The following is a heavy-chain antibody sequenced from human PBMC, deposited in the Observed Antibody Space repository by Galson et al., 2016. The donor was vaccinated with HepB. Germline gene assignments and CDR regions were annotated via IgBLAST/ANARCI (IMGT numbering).Heavy chain of an antibody. D-gene: IGHD1-14*01. CDR1: GFTFSRYD. V-gene: IGHV3-13*01. J-gene: IGHJ6*02. Sequence: SLRLSCAASGFTFSRYDMHWVRQVTGKGLEWVAAIGTAGDTYYADSVKGRFTISRENAKSSLYLQMNSLRVGDTAVYYCARDGGGNTGGYYYYGMDVWGQGTTVTVSS. CDR2: IGTAGDT. CDR3: ARDGGGNTGGYYYYGMDV.